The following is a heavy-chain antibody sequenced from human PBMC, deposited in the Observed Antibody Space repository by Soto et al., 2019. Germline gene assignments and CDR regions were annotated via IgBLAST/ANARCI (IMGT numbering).Heavy chain of an antibody. CDR2: IYYSGST. CDR3: ASAGITIFGVVSYFDY. Sequence: QLQLQESGPGLVKPSETLSLTCTVSGGSIRSSSYYWGWIRQPPGKGLEWIGSIYYSGSTYYNPSLKSRVTISVDTSKNQFSLNLSSVTAADTAVYYCASAGITIFGVVSYFDYWGQGTLVTVSS. J-gene: IGHJ4*02. V-gene: IGHV4-39*01. CDR1: GGSIRSSSYY. D-gene: IGHD3-3*01.